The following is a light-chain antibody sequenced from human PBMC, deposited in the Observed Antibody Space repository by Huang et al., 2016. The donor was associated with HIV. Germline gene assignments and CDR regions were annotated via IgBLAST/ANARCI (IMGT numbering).Light chain of an antibody. CDR1: PSVSSN. V-gene: IGKV3-15*01. J-gene: IGKJ1*01. Sequence: EIVMTQSPATLSVSPGERATLSCSASPSVSSNLAWYQQQPGQAPRLLIYGASTRATGLPARFSGSGSGTEFTLTISSLQSEDFAVYYCQQYNNWLTWTFGQGTKVEIK. CDR3: QQYNNWLTWT. CDR2: GAS.